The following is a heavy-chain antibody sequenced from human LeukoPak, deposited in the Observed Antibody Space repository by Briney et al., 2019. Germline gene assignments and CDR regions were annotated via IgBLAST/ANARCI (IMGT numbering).Heavy chain of an antibody. J-gene: IGHJ4*02. V-gene: IGHV3-30*02. Sequence: PGGSLRLSCAASGFTFSSYGMHWVRQAPGKGLEWEAFIRYDGSNKYYADSVKGRFTISRDNSKNTLYLQMNSLRAEDTAVYYCAKRSGKIATGNFDYWGQGTLVTVSS. CDR3: AKRSGKIATGNFDY. D-gene: IGHD5-24*01. CDR2: IRYDGSNK. CDR1: GFTFSSYG.